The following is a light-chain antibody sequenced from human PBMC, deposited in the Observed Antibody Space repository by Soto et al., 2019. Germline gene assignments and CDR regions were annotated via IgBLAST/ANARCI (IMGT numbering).Light chain of an antibody. V-gene: IGKV1-13*02. Sequence: IQMTQFPSSLSASVGDRVTITCRASQTISTYLNWYQQQSGKAPKLLIYDASSLESGVPSRFSGSGSGTEFTLTISSLQPDDFATYYCQQVSGYPLNFGGGTKVDI. CDR2: DAS. J-gene: IGKJ4*01. CDR3: QQVSGYPLN. CDR1: QTISTY.